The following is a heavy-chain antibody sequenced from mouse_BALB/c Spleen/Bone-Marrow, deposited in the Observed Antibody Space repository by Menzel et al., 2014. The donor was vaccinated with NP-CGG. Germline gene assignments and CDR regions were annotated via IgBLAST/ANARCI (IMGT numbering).Heavy chain of an antibody. Sequence: QVQLQQSGPGLVAPSQSLSITCTVSGFSLTGYGVSWVRQPPGKGLEWLGMIWGDGSTDYNSAPKPRLSISKDNSKSQVFLKVNSLQTEDTARYYCARDSFLITRALDYWGQGTSVTVSS. CDR3: ARDSFLITRALDY. J-gene: IGHJ4*01. CDR2: IWGDGST. CDR1: GFSLTGYG. D-gene: IGHD2-4*01. V-gene: IGHV2-6-7*01.